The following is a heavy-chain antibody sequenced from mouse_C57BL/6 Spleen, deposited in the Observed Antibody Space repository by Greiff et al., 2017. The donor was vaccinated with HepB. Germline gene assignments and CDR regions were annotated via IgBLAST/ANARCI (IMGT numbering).Heavy chain of an antibody. V-gene: IGHV14-1*01. D-gene: IGHD4-1*01. Sequence: EVKLVESGAELVRPGASVKLSCTASGFNIKDYYMHWVKQRPEQGLEWIGRIDPEDGDTEYAPKFQGKATMTADPSSNTAYLQLSSLTSEDTAVYYCTPGDWYFDVWGTGTTVTVSS. CDR2: IDPEDGDT. CDR1: GFNIKDYY. CDR3: TPGDWYFDV. J-gene: IGHJ1*03.